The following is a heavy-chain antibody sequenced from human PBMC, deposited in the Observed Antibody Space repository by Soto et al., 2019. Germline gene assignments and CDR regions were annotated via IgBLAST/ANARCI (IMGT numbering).Heavy chain of an antibody. Sequence: SETLSLTCAVYGGSFSGYYWSWIRQPPGKGLEWIGEINHSGSTNYNPSLKSRVTISVDTSKNQFSLKLSSVTAADTAVYYCARDSSYGHIDYWGQGTLVTVSS. CDR3: ARDSSYGHIDY. CDR2: INHSGST. CDR1: GGSFSGYY. V-gene: IGHV4-34*01. D-gene: IGHD5-18*01. J-gene: IGHJ4*02.